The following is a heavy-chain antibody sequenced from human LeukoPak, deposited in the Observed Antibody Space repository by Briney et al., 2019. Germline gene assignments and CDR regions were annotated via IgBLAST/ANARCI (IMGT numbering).Heavy chain of an antibody. CDR3: ARVYCSSTSCYNAGAFDI. CDR2: IYTSGST. J-gene: IGHJ3*02. V-gene: IGHV4-4*07. D-gene: IGHD2-2*01. CDR1: GGSISSYY. Sequence: SETLSLTCTVSGGSISSYYWSWIRQPAGKGLEWIGRIYTSGSTNYNPSLKSRVTISVDKSKDQFSLKLSSVTAADTAVYYCARVYCSSTSCYNAGAFDIWGQGTMVTVSS.